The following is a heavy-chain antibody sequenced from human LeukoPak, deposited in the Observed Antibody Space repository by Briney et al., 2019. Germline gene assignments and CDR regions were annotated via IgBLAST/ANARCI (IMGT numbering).Heavy chain of an antibody. J-gene: IGHJ4*02. D-gene: IGHD4-17*01. CDR3: AMLTVTTSSDFDY. V-gene: IGHV1-2*06. CDR2: INPNSGGT. Sequence: GASVKVSCKASGYTFTGYYMHWVRQAPGQGLEWMERINPNSGGTNYAQKFQGRVTMTRDTSISTAYMELSRLRSDDTAVYYCAMLTVTTSSDFDYWGQGTLVTVSS. CDR1: GYTFTGYY.